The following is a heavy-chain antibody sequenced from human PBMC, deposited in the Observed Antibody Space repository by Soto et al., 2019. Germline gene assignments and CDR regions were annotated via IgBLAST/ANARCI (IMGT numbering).Heavy chain of an antibody. CDR1: GYSFTSYG. J-gene: IGHJ4*02. CDR3: ARDLAVALIDY. Sequence: QVQLVQSGAEVKKPGASVKVSGKASGYSFTSYGISWVRQAPGQGLEWMGWISAYNGNTKYAQKLQGRVTMTTDTSTSTAYMELRSMRSDDTAVDYCARDLAVALIDYWGQGTLFTVSS. V-gene: IGHV1-18*01. D-gene: IGHD6-19*01. CDR2: ISAYNGNT.